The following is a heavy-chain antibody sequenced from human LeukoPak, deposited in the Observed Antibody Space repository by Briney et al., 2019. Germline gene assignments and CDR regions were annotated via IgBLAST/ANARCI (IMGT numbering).Heavy chain of an antibody. CDR2: INHSGST. J-gene: IGHJ4*02. D-gene: IGHD2-15*01. CDR1: GGSFSGYC. V-gene: IGHV4-34*01. Sequence: PSETLSLTCAVYGGSFSGYCWSWIRQPPGKGLEWIGEINHSGSTNYNPSLKSRVTISLDTSKNQFSLKLSSVTAADTAVYYCASGRWPQGYWGQGTLVTVSS. CDR3: ASGRWPQGY.